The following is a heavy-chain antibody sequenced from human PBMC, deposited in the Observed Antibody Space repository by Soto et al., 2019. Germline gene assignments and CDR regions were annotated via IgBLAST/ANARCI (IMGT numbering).Heavy chain of an antibody. J-gene: IGHJ4*02. V-gene: IGHV4-30-4*01. Sequence: KTSETLSLTCSVSGGSISSGDYYWSWIRQPPGKGLEWIGYVYNSGSTYYNASLKSRITISVDTSRNQFSLKLNSVTAADTAVYYCARNYMVRGDYFDYWGQGTLVTVS. D-gene: IGHD3-10*01. CDR2: VYNSGST. CDR3: ARNYMVRGDYFDY. CDR1: GGSISSGDYY.